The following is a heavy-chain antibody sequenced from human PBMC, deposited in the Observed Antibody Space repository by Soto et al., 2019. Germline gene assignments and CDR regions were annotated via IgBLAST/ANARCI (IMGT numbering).Heavy chain of an antibody. D-gene: IGHD3-3*01. Sequence: ASVKVSFNASGYTFTGYYMHWVREAPGQGLEWMGCINPNSGGTNYAQKFQGWVTMTRDTSISTAYMELSRLRSDDTAVYYCARVGSTIFQFDYWGQGTLVTVSS. V-gene: IGHV1-2*04. CDR3: ARVGSTIFQFDY. CDR2: INPNSGGT. J-gene: IGHJ4*02. CDR1: GYTFTGYY.